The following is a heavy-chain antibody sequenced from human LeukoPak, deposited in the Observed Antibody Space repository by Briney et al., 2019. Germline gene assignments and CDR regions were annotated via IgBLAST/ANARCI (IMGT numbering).Heavy chain of an antibody. Sequence: SETRSLTCTVSGVSIANTFYYWNWLRQPAGKGLEWIGRIYTTGGTDYNPSLKRRVTISLDTARNQFSLTLSSVTAADTAVYYCATRQDGHDYWGQGTLVTVSS. V-gene: IGHV4-61*02. CDR3: ATRQDGHDY. J-gene: IGHJ4*02. CDR2: IYTTGGT. D-gene: IGHD1-1*01. CDR1: GVSIANTFYY.